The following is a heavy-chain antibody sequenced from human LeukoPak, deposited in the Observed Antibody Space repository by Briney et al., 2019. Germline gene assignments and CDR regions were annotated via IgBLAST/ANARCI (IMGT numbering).Heavy chain of an antibody. CDR3: ARALPSPLYSGSYADAFDI. CDR1: GFTFSSYE. V-gene: IGHV3-48*03. CDR2: ISTSGITI. Sequence: GGSLRLSCTASGFTFSSYEMTWVRQAPGKGLEWVSFISTSGITIYYADSVKGRFTISRDNAKNSLYLQMNSLRAEDTAVYYCARALPSPLYSGSYADAFDIWGQGTMVTVSS. J-gene: IGHJ3*02. D-gene: IGHD1-26*01.